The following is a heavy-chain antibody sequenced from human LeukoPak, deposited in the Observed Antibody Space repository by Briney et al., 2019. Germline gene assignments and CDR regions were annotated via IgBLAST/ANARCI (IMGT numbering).Heavy chain of an antibody. J-gene: IGHJ4*02. CDR3: ATHGCPRSGNCFSGNFFDH. V-gene: IGHV5-10-1*01. CDR2: IDPGDSYT. D-gene: IGHD2-15*01. Sequence: GESLKISCKASGYSFTGNWISWVRQMPGKGLEWMGRIDPGDSYTSYSPSFEGHVTISVDKSIATAYLQWTSLKASDTAIYYCATHGCPRSGNCFSGNFFDHWGQGSLITVSS. CDR1: GYSFTGNW.